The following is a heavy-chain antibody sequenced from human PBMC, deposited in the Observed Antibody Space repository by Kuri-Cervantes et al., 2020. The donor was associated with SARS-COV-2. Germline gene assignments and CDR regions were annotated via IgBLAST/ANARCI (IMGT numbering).Heavy chain of an antibody. CDR3: TTLIDY. CDR2: VRGKANNYAT. J-gene: IGHJ4*02. Sequence: LTCEVSVFLFSASAIHWVRQASGKGLEWVGRVRGKANNYATAYAASVKGRFTISRDDSKNMAYLQMNSLKTEDTAVYYCTTLIDYWGQGALVTVSS. CDR1: VFLFSASA. V-gene: IGHV3-73*01.